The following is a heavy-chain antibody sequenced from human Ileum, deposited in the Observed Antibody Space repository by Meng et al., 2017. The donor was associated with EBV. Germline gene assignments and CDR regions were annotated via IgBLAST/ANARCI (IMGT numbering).Heavy chain of an antibody. CDR1: GGSTSSSSYY. J-gene: IGHJ4*02. Sequence: PRQESAPGLVHPSEPLSLTGTFSGGSTSSSSYYWAWTRQPPGEGLEWIGSVVYSGTTYYTSSLKSRVSISVDTSKNQFSLKLSSVTAADTAVYYCARHHHSPTFDYWGQGTLVTVSS. D-gene: IGHD1-14*01. CDR2: VVYSGTT. V-gene: IGHV4-39*01. CDR3: ARHHHSPTFDY.